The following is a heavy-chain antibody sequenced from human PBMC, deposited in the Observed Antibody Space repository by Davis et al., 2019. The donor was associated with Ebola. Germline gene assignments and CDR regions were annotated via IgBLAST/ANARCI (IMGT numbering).Heavy chain of an antibody. D-gene: IGHD2-15*01. CDR2: IIPIFGTA. CDR3: ATCGGSCYPDAFDI. J-gene: IGHJ3*02. CDR1: GGTFSSYA. Sequence: SVQVSCKASGGTFSSYAISWVRQAPGQGLEWMGGIIPIFGTANYAQKFQGRVTITADESTSTAYMELSSLRSEDTAVYYCATCGGSCYPDAFDIWGQGTMVTVSS. V-gene: IGHV1-69*13.